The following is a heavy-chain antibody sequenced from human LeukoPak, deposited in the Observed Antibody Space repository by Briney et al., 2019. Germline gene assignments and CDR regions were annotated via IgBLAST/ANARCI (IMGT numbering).Heavy chain of an antibody. CDR2: MYYRSKWSN. Sequence: SQTLSLTCAISGDSVSSKSVWNWIRQSPSRGLEWLGRMYYRSKWSNNYAVSVKSRITINPDTSKNQFSLQLSSVTAEDTAVYYCARGDQNFDYWGRGTLVTVSS. CDR3: ARGDQNFDY. D-gene: IGHD5-24*01. J-gene: IGHJ4*02. CDR1: GDSVSSKSV. V-gene: IGHV6-1*01.